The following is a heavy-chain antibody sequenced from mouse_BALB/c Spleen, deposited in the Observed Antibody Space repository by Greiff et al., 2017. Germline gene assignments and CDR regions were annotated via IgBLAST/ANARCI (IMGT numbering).Heavy chain of an antibody. CDR1: GFNIKDTY. CDR3: ARNDYDEGAWFAY. CDR2: IDPANGNT. J-gene: IGHJ3*01. Sequence: VQLQQSGAELVKPGASAKLSCTASGFNIKDTYMHWVKQRPEQGLEWIGRIDPANGNTKYDPKFQGKATITADTSSNTAYLQLSSLTSEDTAVYYCARNDYDEGAWFAYWGQGTLVTVSA. V-gene: IGHV14-3*02. D-gene: IGHD2-4*01.